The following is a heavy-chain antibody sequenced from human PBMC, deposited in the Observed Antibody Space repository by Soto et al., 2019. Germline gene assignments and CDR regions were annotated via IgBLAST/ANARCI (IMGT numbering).Heavy chain of an antibody. CDR2: ISGSGGST. CDR3: ANRSGIPDMVVVPAATWFDP. J-gene: IGHJ5*02. CDR1: GFTFSSYA. V-gene: IGHV3-23*01. D-gene: IGHD2-2*01. Sequence: GGSLRLSCAASGFTFSSYAMSWVRQAPGKGLEWVSAISGSGGSTYYADSVKGVIIISRDNTKNTQNLQKNSLRAEDAAVYYCANRSGIPDMVVVPAATWFDPWGQGTLVTVSS.